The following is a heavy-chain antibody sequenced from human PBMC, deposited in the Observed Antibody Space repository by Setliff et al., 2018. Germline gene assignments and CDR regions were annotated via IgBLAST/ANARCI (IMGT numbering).Heavy chain of an antibody. D-gene: IGHD3-10*01. V-gene: IGHV1-24*01. Sequence: ASVKVSCKVSGYTLTELSMHWVRQAPGKGLEWMRGFDPEDGETIYAQKFQGRVTMTEDTSTDTAYMELSSLRSEDTAVYYCATERLLDYYGSGSYPSFDYWGQGTLVTVSS. CDR3: ATERLLDYYGSGSYPSFDY. CDR2: FDPEDGET. J-gene: IGHJ4*02. CDR1: GYTLTELS.